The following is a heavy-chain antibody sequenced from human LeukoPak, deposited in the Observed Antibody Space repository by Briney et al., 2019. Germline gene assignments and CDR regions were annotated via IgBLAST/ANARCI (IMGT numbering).Heavy chain of an antibody. CDR1: GFTFSSYA. Sequence: WGSLRLSCAASGFTFSSYAMSWVRQAPGKRLEWVSAISGSGGSTYYADSVKGRFTISRDNSKNTLYLQMNSLRAEDTAVYYCANGLAAAGQGYWGQGTLVTVSS. V-gene: IGHV3-23*01. J-gene: IGHJ4*02. CDR3: ANGLAAAGQGY. CDR2: ISGSGGST. D-gene: IGHD6-13*01.